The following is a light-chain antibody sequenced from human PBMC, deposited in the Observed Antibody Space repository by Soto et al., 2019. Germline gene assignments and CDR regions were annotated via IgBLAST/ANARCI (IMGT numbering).Light chain of an antibody. J-gene: IGKJ3*01. CDR1: QTVSSNN. CDR3: QQYGSSPFT. V-gene: IGKV3-20*01. CDR2: GAS. Sequence: DIVLTQSPGTLSLSPGERATLSCRASQTVSSNNLAWYQQKRGQAPRLLIYGASSRAAAIPERFRGSGSGTDFTLIISSLAPEDFAVYYCQQYGSSPFTFGPGTAVDI.